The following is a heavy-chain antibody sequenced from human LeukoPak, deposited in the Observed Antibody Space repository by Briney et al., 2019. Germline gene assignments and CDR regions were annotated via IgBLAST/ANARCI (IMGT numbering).Heavy chain of an antibody. CDR3: ARDSQLEYIAPAQYYFDY. Sequence: ASVKVSCKASGYTFTSYYMHWVRQAPGQGLGWMGIINPSGGSTSYAQKFQGRVTMTRNMSTSTVYMELSSLRSEDTAVYYCARDSQLEYIAPAQYYFDYWGQGTLVTVSS. J-gene: IGHJ4*02. CDR2: INPSGGST. D-gene: IGHD6-6*01. CDR1: GYTFTSYY. V-gene: IGHV1-46*01.